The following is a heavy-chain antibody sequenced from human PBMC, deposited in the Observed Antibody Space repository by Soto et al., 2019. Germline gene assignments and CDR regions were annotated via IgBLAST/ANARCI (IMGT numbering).Heavy chain of an antibody. CDR3: ARGDYGYLYDGVSRGSYYYYGMDV. Sequence: PSETLSLTCTVSGGSISSYYWSWIRQPAGKGLEWIGRIYTSGSTNYNPSLKSRVTMSVDTSKNQFSLKLSSVTAADTAVYYCARGDYGYLYDGVSRGSYYYYGMDVWGQGTTVTVS. CDR2: IYTSGST. D-gene: IGHD4-17*01. CDR1: GGSISSYY. V-gene: IGHV4-4*07. J-gene: IGHJ6*02.